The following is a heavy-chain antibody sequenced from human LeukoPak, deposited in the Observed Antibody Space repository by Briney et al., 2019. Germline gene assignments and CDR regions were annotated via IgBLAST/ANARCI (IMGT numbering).Heavy chain of an antibody. Sequence: SETLSLTCTVSGGSISSYYWSWIRQPPGKGLEWIGYIYYSGSTNNNPSLKSRVTISVDTSKNQFSLKLSSVTAADTAVYHCAGGTTVTPFDYWGQGTLVTVSS. D-gene: IGHD4-17*01. CDR1: GGSISSYY. CDR3: AGGTTVTPFDY. V-gene: IGHV4-59*01. J-gene: IGHJ4*02. CDR2: IYYSGST.